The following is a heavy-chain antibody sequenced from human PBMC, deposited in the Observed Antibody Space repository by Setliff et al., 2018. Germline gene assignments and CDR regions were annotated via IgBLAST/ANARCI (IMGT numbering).Heavy chain of an antibody. D-gene: IGHD5-18*01. Sequence: ASVKVSCKASGYSFGNYGMSWVRQAPGQGLEWMGWISAYNINTNYAKKFQGRVTMTTDTSANIAYMELRSLRSDDTAVYFCARAPSVELVTIRTNSWFTYCGQGTLVTVSS. V-gene: IGHV1-18*01. CDR3: ARAPSVELVTIRTNSWFTY. CDR1: GYSFGNYG. CDR2: ISAYNINT. J-gene: IGHJ4*02.